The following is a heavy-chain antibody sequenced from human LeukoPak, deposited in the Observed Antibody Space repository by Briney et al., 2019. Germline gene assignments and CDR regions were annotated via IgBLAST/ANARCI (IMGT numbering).Heavy chain of an antibody. D-gene: IGHD2-2*02. CDR3: ARDYCRSARCYNVDY. J-gene: IGHJ4*02. V-gene: IGHV3-21*01. Sequence: GGSLRLSCAASGFTFSSYSMNWVRQAPGKGLEWVSSISSSSSYIYYADSVKGRFTISRDNAKNSLYLQMNSLRAEDTAVYYCARDYCRSARCYNVDYWGQGSLVTVSS. CDR1: GFTFSSYS. CDR2: ISSSSSYI.